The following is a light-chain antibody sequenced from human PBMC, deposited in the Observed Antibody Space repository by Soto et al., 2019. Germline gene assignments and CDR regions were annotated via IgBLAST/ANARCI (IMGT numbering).Light chain of an antibody. CDR1: QSVSSN. V-gene: IGKV3-15*01. CDR2: GAS. CDR3: LLDFSYFWA. Sequence: EIVMTQSPATLSLSPGERATLSFSSSQSVSSNLAWYQQKPGQAPRLLIYGASTRATGIPARFSGSGSGTDFTLTISSLQPEDFATYYCLLDFSYFWAFGQGTKVDIK. J-gene: IGKJ1*01.